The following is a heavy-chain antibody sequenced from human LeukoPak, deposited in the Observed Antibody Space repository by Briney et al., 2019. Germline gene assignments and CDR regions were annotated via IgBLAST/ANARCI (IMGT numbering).Heavy chain of an antibody. V-gene: IGHV4-4*07. CDR3: ARGGATFDY. Sequence: SETLSLTCTVSGGSLSSYYWSWIRQPAGKGLEWIGRIYISGDTNYSPSLKSRVTMSVDTSKNEFSLKLSSVTAADTAVYYCARGGATFDYWGQGTLVNVSS. J-gene: IGHJ4*02. CDR2: IYISGDT. CDR1: GGSLSSYY. D-gene: IGHD2-15*01.